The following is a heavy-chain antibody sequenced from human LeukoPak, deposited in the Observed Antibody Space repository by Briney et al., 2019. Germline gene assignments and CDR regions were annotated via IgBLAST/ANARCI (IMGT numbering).Heavy chain of an antibody. CDR3: ASERAGGSLYYYYGMDV. CDR1: GGTFSSYA. J-gene: IGHJ6*04. V-gene: IGHV1-69*13. D-gene: IGHD2-15*01. Sequence: GASVKVSCKASGGTFSSYAISWVRQAPGQGREWMGGIIPIFGTANYAQKFQGRVTITADESTSTAYMELSSLRSEDTAVYYCASERAGGSLYYYYGMDVWGKGTTVTVSS. CDR2: IIPIFGTA.